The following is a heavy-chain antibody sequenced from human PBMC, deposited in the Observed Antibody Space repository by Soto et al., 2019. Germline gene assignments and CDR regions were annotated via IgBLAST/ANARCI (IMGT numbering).Heavy chain of an antibody. CDR3: ARWAVAAAGIGYSHRFDP. J-gene: IGHJ5*02. CDR2: IDPSDSYT. D-gene: IGHD6-13*01. Sequence: RGESLKISCKGSGYSFTSYWISWVRQMPGKGLEWMGRIDPSDSYTNYSPSFQGHVTISADKSISTAYLQWSSLKASDTAMYYCARWAVAAAGIGYSHRFDPWGQGTLVTVSS. V-gene: IGHV5-10-1*01. CDR1: GYSFTSYW.